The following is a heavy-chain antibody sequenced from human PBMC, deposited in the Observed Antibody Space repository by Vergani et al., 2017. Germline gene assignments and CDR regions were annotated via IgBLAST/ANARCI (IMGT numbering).Heavy chain of an antibody. J-gene: IGHJ6*03. CDR1: GFTFSNYA. Sequence: EVQLLESGGGLVQPGGSLRLSCAASGFTFSNYAMSWVRQAPGKGLEWVSDISGSDHNTNYADSVKGRFTISRDNSKNTLYLQMNSLRAEDTAVYYCAKWSGSXSSAYYYYYYMDVWGKGTTVTVSS. V-gene: IGHV3-23*01. CDR2: ISGSDHNT. CDR3: AKWSGSXSSAYYYYYYMDV. D-gene: IGHD6-6*01.